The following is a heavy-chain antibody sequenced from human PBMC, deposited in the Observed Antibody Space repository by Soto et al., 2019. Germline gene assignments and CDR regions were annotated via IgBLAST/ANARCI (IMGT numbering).Heavy chain of an antibody. CDR3: AKDSFYRGDYFYALDV. V-gene: IGHV3-9*01. CDR2: INWNSRSV. CDR1: GFNFEDYG. D-gene: IGHD4-17*01. Sequence: GGSLRLSCEVSGFNFEDYGIHWVRQRPGKGLEWVSGINWNSRSVAYADSVKGRFTISRDNAKNSLYLQMNSLGVEDTAFNYCAKDSFYRGDYFYALDVWGQGTTVTVSS. J-gene: IGHJ6*02.